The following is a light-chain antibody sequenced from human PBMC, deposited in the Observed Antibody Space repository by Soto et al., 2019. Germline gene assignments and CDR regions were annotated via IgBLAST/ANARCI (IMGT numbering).Light chain of an antibody. Sequence: QSVLTQPPSVSGAPGERVTISCTGSSSNIGAGYDVHWYQQLPGTAPKLLIYGNSHRPSGVPDRFSGSKSGTSASLAITGLQAEDEADYYCQSYDSSLSGAFVVFGGGTQLTVL. CDR3: QSYDSSLSGAFVV. CDR1: SSNIGAGYD. V-gene: IGLV1-40*01. CDR2: GNS. J-gene: IGLJ2*01.